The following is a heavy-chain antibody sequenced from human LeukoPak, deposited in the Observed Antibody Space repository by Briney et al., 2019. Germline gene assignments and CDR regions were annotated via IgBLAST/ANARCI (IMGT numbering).Heavy chain of an antibody. Sequence: SETLSLTCTVSGGSISSYYWSWIRQPPGQGLEWIGYIYYSGSTNYNPSLKSRVTISVDTSKNQFSLKLSSVTAADTAVYYCARIVGACFDYWGQGTLVTVSS. V-gene: IGHV4-59*01. J-gene: IGHJ4*02. CDR1: GGSISSYY. D-gene: IGHD1-26*01. CDR3: ARIVGACFDY. CDR2: IYYSGST.